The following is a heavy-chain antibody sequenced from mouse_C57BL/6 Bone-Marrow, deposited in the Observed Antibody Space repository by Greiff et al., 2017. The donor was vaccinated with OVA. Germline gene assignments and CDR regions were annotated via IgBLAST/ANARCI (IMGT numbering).Heavy chain of an antibody. D-gene: IGHD2-3*01. CDR3: AIGGGYYLFAY. CDR2: INPNNGGT. Sequence: EVQLQQSGPELVKPGASVKISCKASGYTFTDYYMNWVKQSHGKSLEWIGDINPNNGGTSYNQKFKGKATLTVDKSSSTAYMELRSLTSEDSAVYYCAIGGGYYLFAYWGQGTLVTVSA. CDR1: GYTFTDYY. J-gene: IGHJ3*01. V-gene: IGHV1-26*01.